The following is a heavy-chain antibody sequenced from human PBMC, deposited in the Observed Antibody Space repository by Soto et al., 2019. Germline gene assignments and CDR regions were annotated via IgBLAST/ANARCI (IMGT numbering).Heavy chain of an antibody. V-gene: IGHV1-69*01. CDR2: VIPIFSTA. CDR1: GGTFSSYA. J-gene: IGHJ6*02. Sequence: QVQLVQSGAEVKKPGSSVKVSCKASGGTFSSYAISWVRQAPGQGLEWMGGVIPIFSTANYGQKFQGRVKITADESTSKAYMELSSLRSEDTAVYYCARDTKYYDFWSGYYHYGMDVWGQGTTVTVSS. CDR3: ARDTKYYDFWSGYYHYGMDV. D-gene: IGHD3-3*01.